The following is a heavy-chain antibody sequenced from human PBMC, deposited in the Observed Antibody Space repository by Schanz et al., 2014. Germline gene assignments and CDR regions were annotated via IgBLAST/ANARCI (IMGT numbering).Heavy chain of an antibody. D-gene: IGHD2-2*01. CDR3: VRPVGPAALHGYWFDP. Sequence: QVQLVQSGAEVKNPGASVKVSCKASGYTFINSDINWVRQAAGQGLEWMGWMNPKSGNTGYAQKFQGRVTMSRTTSISTAYMELSRLRPDDTAIYYCVRPVGPAALHGYWFDPWGQGTLVTVAS. CDR1: GYTFINSD. J-gene: IGHJ5*02. V-gene: IGHV1-8*02. CDR2: MNPKSGNT.